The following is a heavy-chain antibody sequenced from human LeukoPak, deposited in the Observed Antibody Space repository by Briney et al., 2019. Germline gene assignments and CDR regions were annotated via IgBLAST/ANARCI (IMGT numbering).Heavy chain of an antibody. D-gene: IGHD3-3*01. J-gene: IGHJ3*02. CDR1: GGSISSGGYY. Sequence: SQTLSLTCTVSGGSISSGGYYWSWLRQHPGKGLEWIGYIYYSGSTYYNPSLKSRVTISVDTSKNQFSLKLSSVTAADTAVYYCARAEGGVIFGVVIGAFDIWGQGTMVTVSS. CDR2: IYYSGST. CDR3: ARAEGGVIFGVVIGAFDI. V-gene: IGHV4-31*03.